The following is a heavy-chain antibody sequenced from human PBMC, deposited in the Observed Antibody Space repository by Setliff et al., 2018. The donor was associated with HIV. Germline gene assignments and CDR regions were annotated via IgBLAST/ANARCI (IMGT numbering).Heavy chain of an antibody. CDR2: ISGSGGST. J-gene: IGHJ4*02. CDR1: GFTFSSYA. CDR3: AKDRAVVVITIFDY. Sequence: GSLRLSCAASGFTFSSYAMSWVRQAPGKGLEWVSAISGSGGSTYYADSVKGRFTISRDNSKNTLYLQMNSLRAEDTAIYYCAKDRAVVVITIFDYWGQGTLVTVSS. D-gene: IGHD3-22*01. V-gene: IGHV3-23*01.